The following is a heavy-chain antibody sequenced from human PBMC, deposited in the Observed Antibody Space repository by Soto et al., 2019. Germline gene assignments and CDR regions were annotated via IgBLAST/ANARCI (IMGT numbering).Heavy chain of an antibody. J-gene: IGHJ4*02. V-gene: IGHV1-3*01. CDR3: ARAYSGNPYYFDY. D-gene: IGHD4-4*01. CDR1: GYTFTSYG. CDR2: INAGNGNT. Sequence: QVHLVQSGAEVKKPGASVKVSCKASGYTFTSYGMHWVRQPPEQRLEYMGWINAGNGNTKYSQKFQGRVIITRDTFASTAYMELSSLISEDTAIYYCARAYSGNPYYFDYWGQGTLVTVSS.